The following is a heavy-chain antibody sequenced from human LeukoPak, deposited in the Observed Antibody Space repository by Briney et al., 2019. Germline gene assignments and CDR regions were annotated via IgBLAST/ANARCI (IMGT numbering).Heavy chain of an antibody. J-gene: IGHJ4*02. Sequence: SETLSLTCTVSGGSISSSSYYWGWIRQPPGKGLEWIGYIYYSGSTNYNPSLKSRVTISVDTSKNQFSLKLSSVTAADTAVYYCARHFETYSSGWKSYFFDYWGQGTLVTVSS. CDR2: IYYSGST. CDR1: GGSISSSSYY. CDR3: ARHFETYSSGWKSYFFDY. V-gene: IGHV4-61*05. D-gene: IGHD6-19*01.